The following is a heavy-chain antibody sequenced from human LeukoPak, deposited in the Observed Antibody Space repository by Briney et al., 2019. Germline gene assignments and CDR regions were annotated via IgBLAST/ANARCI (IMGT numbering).Heavy chain of an antibody. Sequence: PGGSLRLSCAGSGFAFGTYAMSWVRQAPGKGLEWVSYISSSGSTTYYAASVKGRFTISRDNAKNSLYLQMNSLRVEDTAVYYCASQKGRIAVAVDYWGQGTLVTVSS. D-gene: IGHD6-19*01. CDR1: GFAFGTYA. J-gene: IGHJ4*02. CDR2: ISSSGSTT. CDR3: ASQKGRIAVAVDY. V-gene: IGHV3-48*03.